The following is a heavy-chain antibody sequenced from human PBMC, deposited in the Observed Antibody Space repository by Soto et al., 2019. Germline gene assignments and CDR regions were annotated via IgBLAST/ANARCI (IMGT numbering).Heavy chain of an antibody. D-gene: IGHD2-2*01. Sequence: ASVKVSCKASGGTFSSYAISWVRQAPGQGLEWMGGIIPIFGTANYAEKFQGRVTITADESTSKAYMELSSLRSEDTAVYYCATQGTSGSTGSYCSYYCGLDFWGQGTRVTVAS. CDR2: IIPIFGTA. J-gene: IGHJ6*02. V-gene: IGHV1-69*13. CDR1: GGTFSSYA. CDR3: ATQGTSGSTGSYCSYYCGLDF.